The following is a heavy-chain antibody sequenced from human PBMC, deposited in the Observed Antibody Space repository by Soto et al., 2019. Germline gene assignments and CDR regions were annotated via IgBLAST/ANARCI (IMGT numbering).Heavy chain of an antibody. D-gene: IGHD2-21*02. V-gene: IGHV1-69*02. J-gene: IGHJ6*02. CDR2: IIPTLGIT. CDR1: GGTFSSYT. CDR3: AAAYCGGDCYRSNYYYYYGMDV. Sequence: SVKVCCKSSGGTFSSYTISWVRQAPGQGLEWMGRIIPTLGITNYAQKFQGRVTITADKSTSTAYMELSSLRSEDTAVYYCAAAYCGGDCYRSNYYYYYGMDVWGQGTTVTVSS.